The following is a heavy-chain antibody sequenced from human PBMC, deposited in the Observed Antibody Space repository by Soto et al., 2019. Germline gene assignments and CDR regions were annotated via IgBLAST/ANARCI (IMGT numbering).Heavy chain of an antibody. CDR3: AREGIAAAGNDYYYYGMDV. CDR1: GYTFTSYG. J-gene: IGHJ6*02. D-gene: IGHD6-13*01. CDR2: ISAYNGNT. Sequence: ASVKVSCKASGYTFTSYGISWVRQAPGQGLEWMGWISAYNGNTNYAQKLQGRVTMTTDTSTSTAYMELRSLRSDDTAVYYCAREGIAAAGNDYYYYGMDVWDQGTTVTVSS. V-gene: IGHV1-18*01.